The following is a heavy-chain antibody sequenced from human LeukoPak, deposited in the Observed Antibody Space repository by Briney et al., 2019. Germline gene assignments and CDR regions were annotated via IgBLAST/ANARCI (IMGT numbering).Heavy chain of an antibody. J-gene: IGHJ5*02. Sequence: SETLSLTCTVSGGSISSYYWSWIRQPAGKGLEWIGRIYTSGSTNYNPSLKSRVTMSVDTSKNQFSLKLSSVTAADTAVYYCARDIVVVVAATGWFDPWGQGALVTVSS. CDR1: GGSISSYY. CDR3: ARDIVVVVAATGWFDP. CDR2: IYTSGST. D-gene: IGHD2-15*01. V-gene: IGHV4-4*07.